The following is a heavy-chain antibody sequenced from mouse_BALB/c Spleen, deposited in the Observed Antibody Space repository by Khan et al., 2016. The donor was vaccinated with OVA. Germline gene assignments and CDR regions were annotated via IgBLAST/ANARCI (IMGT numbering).Heavy chain of an antibody. D-gene: IGHD1-1*01. J-gene: IGHJ2*01. Sequence: EVELVESGGGLVQPGGSRKLSCAASGFTFSSYGMHWVRQTPEKGLEWVAYISGDSSTIYYADTVKGRFTISRDNPKNTLFLQMPSLRSEDTAMYYCTRSYYYGYYFDYWGQGTTLTGSS. CDR1: GFTFSSYG. CDR2: ISGDSSTI. V-gene: IGHV5-17*02. CDR3: TRSYYYGYYFDY.